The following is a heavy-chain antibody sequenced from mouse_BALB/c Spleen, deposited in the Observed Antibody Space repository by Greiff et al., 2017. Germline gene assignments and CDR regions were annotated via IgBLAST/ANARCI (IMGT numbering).Heavy chain of an antibody. Sequence: QVQLQQPGAELVMPGASVKMSCKASGYTFTDYWMHWVKQRPGQGLEWIGAIDTSDSYTSYNQKFKGKATLTVDESSSTAYMQLSSLTSEDSAVYYCARSPTTVVAFDDWGQGTTLTVSS. D-gene: IGHD1-1*01. CDR2: IDTSDSYT. CDR3: ARSPTTVVAFDD. J-gene: IGHJ2*01. V-gene: IGHV1-69*01. CDR1: GYTFTDYW.